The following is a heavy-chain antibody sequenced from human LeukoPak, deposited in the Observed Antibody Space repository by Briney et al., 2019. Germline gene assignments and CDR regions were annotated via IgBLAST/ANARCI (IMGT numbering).Heavy chain of an antibody. CDR1: GFIFNTYA. CDR2: MKQDGSEK. CDR3: AREVYGGNSIDY. J-gene: IGHJ4*02. D-gene: IGHD4-23*01. Sequence: GGSLRLSCAASGFIFNTYAMSWVRQAPGKGLEWVANMKQDGSEKFYVESVKGRFAISRDNAKNSLYLEMNSLRAEDTAVYYCAREVYGGNSIDYWGQGTLVTVSS. V-gene: IGHV3-7*05.